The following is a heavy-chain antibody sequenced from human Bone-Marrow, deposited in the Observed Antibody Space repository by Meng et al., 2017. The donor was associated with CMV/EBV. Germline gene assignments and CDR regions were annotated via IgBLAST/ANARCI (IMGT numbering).Heavy chain of an antibody. J-gene: IGHJ5*02. CDR2: IKQDGSEK. Sequence: GESLKISCAASGFTFSSYWMSWVRQAPGKGLEWVANIKQDGSEKYYVDSVKGRFTISRDNAKNSLYLQMNSLRAEDTAVYYCARGKRGFDPWGQGTRVTVSS. CDR1: GFTFSSYW. V-gene: IGHV3-7*01. CDR3: ARGKRGFDP.